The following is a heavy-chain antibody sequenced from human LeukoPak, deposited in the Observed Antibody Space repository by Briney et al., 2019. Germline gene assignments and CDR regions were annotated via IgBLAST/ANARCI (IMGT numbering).Heavy chain of an antibody. CDR1: GFTFSSYA. CDR3: ARVALGRRWLQTSYYYGMDV. D-gene: IGHD5-24*01. CDR2: ISGSGDST. J-gene: IGHJ6*02. Sequence: QTGGSLRLSCAASGFTFSSYAMSWVRQAPGKGLEWVSGISGSGDSTYYADSVKGRFTISRDNSRNTLYLLMNSLRAEDTAVYYCARVALGRRWLQTSYYYGMDVWGQGTTVTVSS. V-gene: IGHV3-23*01.